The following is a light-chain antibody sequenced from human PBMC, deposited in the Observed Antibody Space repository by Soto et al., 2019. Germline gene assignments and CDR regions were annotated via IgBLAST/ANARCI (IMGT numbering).Light chain of an antibody. Sequence: ETVLTQSPGTLSLSPGERATLSCRASQSVSGSYLAWYQQKAGHPPRLLIYGASSRAAGIPDRFSGSGSGTDFTLTISGLEPDDFAVYYCQQYAGSPLFTFGQGTKLEIK. CDR1: QSVSGSY. V-gene: IGKV3-20*01. CDR3: QQYAGSPLFT. J-gene: IGKJ2*01. CDR2: GAS.